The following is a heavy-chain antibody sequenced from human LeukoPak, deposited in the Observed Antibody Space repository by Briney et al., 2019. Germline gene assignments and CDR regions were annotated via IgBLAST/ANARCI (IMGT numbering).Heavy chain of an antibody. CDR2: IYTSGST. D-gene: IGHD6-13*01. V-gene: IGHV4-4*09. CDR3: ARQIAAAGTYFDY. CDR1: GGSISSYY. Sequence: PSETLSLTCTVSGGSISSYYWSWIRQLPGKGLEWIGYIYTSGSTNYNPSLKSRVTISVDTSKNQFSLKLSSVTAADTAVYYCARQIAAAGTYFDYWGQGTLVTVSS. J-gene: IGHJ4*02.